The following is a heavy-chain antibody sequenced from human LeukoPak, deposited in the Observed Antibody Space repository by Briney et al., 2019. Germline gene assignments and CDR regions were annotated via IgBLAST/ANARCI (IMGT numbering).Heavy chain of an antibody. CDR2: ISAYNGNT. CDR3: ARDYSSGWYTGLSDY. D-gene: IGHD6-19*01. CDR1: GYTFTSYG. J-gene: IGHJ4*02. Sequence: ASVKVSCKASGYTFTSYGISWVRQAPGQGLEWMGWISAYNGNTNYAQKLQGRVTMTTDTSTSTAYMELRSLRSDDTAVYYCARDYSSGWYTGLSDYWGQGTLVTVSS. V-gene: IGHV1-18*01.